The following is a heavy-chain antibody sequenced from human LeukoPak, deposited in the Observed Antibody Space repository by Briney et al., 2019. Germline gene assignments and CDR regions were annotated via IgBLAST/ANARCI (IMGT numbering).Heavy chain of an antibody. CDR3: ARVSLRPRLLKYYYMDV. Sequence: PGGSLRLSCAASGFTFADYAMHWVRQAPGKGLEWVSGISWNSGKIVYADSVKGRFTISRDNAKNSLYLQMNSLRAEDTAVYYCARVSLRPRLLKYYYMDVWGKGTTVTVSS. CDR1: GFTFADYA. D-gene: IGHD2/OR15-2a*01. V-gene: IGHV3-9*01. CDR2: ISWNSGKI. J-gene: IGHJ6*03.